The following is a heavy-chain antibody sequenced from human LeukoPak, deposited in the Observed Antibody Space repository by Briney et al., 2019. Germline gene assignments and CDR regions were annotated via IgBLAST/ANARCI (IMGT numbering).Heavy chain of an antibody. D-gene: IGHD5-18*01. Sequence: GGSLRLSCSASGFAFSSYAMYWVRQAPGKGLEYVSAITSNGGSTYYADSVKGRFTISRDNAKNSLYLQMNSLRAEDTAVYYCARDGYSYGSGVDYWGQGTLVTVSS. CDR2: ITSNGGST. CDR1: GFAFSSYA. CDR3: ARDGYSYGSGVDY. J-gene: IGHJ4*02. V-gene: IGHV3-64*04.